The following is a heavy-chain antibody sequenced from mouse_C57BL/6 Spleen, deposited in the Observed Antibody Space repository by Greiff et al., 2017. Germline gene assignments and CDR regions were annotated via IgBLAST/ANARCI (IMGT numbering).Heavy chain of an antibody. D-gene: IGHD1-1*01. Sequence: QVQLQQPGAELVKPGASVKLSCKASGYTFTSYWMHWVKQRPGRGLEWIGRIDPNSGGTKYNEKFKGKATLTADKSSSTAYMQLNSLTSEDSAVYFCARSYYGSSYVEVFDYWGQGTTLTVSS. CDR1: GYTFTSYW. CDR3: ARSYYGSSYVEVFDY. CDR2: IDPNSGGT. J-gene: IGHJ2*01. V-gene: IGHV1-62-3*01.